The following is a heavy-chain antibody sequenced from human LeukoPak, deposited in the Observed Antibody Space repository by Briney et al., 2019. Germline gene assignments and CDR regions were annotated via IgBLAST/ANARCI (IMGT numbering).Heavy chain of an antibody. CDR3: ASKRGYSYGFDY. Sequence: ASVKVSCKASGGTFSSYAISWVRQAPGQGLEWMGGIIPIFGTANYAQKFQGRVTITADESTSTGYMELSSLRSEDTAVYYCASKRGYSYGFDYWGQGTLVTVSS. CDR2: IIPIFGTA. CDR1: GGTFSSYA. D-gene: IGHD5-18*01. J-gene: IGHJ4*02. V-gene: IGHV1-69*13.